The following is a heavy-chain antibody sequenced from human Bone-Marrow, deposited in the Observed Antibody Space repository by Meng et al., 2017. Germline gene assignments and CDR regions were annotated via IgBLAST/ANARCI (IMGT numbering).Heavy chain of an antibody. Sequence: GESLKISCAAPGFTFSSYAMHWVRQAPGKGLEWVAVISYDGSNKYYADSVKGRFTISRDNSKNTLYLQMNSLRAEDTAVYYCARVGLAVTTISKLDYWGQGTLVTVSS. CDR3: ARVGLAVTTISKLDY. CDR1: GFTFSSYA. J-gene: IGHJ4*02. D-gene: IGHD4-17*01. CDR2: ISYDGSNK. V-gene: IGHV3-30*04.